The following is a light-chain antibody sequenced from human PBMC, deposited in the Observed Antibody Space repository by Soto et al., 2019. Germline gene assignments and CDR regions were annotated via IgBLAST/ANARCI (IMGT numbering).Light chain of an antibody. Sequence: EIVLTQSPGSLSSSPGERGTLSCRASQSVDSSFFAWYQQKPDQAPRLLIYGASNRATGIPDRFSGSGSGTDFTLTISRLEPEDFAVYYCQQYVSSVTFGQGTKVEIK. CDR3: QQYVSSVT. CDR1: QSVDSSF. CDR2: GAS. J-gene: IGKJ1*01. V-gene: IGKV3-20*01.